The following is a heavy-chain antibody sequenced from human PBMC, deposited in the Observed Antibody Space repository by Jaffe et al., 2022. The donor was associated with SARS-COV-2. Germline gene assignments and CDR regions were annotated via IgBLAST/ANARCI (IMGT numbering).Heavy chain of an antibody. J-gene: IGHJ6*02. CDR2: ISGSSGST. CDR1: GFTFSSYA. D-gene: IGHD3-10*01. CDR3: AKDGPEVGSRSYLKRCGMDV. Sequence: EVQLLESGGGLVQPGESLRLSCAASGFTFSSYAMSWVRQAPGKGLEWVSTISGSSGSTYYADSVKGRFTISRDNSKNTLYLQMNSLRAEDTALYYCAKDGPEVGSRSYLKRCGMDVWGQGTTVTVSS. V-gene: IGHV3-23*01.